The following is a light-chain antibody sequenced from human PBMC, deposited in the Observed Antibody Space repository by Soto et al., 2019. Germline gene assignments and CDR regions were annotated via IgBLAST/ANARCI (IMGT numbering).Light chain of an antibody. CDR3: QQSYSTPIT. J-gene: IGKJ5*01. V-gene: IGKV1-39*01. Sequence: DIHMTQSTSSLSASVGDRVTITCRASQSISSYLNWYQQKPGKAPKLLIYAAFSLQSGVPSRFSGSGSGTDFTLTISSLQPEDFATYYCQQSYSTPITFGKGTRWRL. CDR1: QSISSY. CDR2: AAF.